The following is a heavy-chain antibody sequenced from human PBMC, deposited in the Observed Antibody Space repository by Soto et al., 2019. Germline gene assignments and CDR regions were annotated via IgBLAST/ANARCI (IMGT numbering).Heavy chain of an antibody. CDR2: IIPISASP. J-gene: IGHJ4*02. D-gene: IGHD6-19*01. CDR3: ARDAGIPVVGRGTSFEY. V-gene: IGHV1-69*18. Sequence: QVQLVQSGAEVQKPGSSVKVSCKASGGTFSNYAITWVRQAPGQGLEWMGTIIPISASPRYAQKFQGRVTITADDSTSTTYMDLSSLRSEDTAVYYCARDAGIPVVGRGTSFEYWGQGTLVIVSS. CDR1: GGTFSNYA.